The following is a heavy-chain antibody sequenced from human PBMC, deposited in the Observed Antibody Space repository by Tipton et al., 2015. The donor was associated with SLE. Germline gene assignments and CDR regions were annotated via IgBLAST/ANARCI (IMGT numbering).Heavy chain of an antibody. D-gene: IGHD3-3*01. CDR2: ISSSSSTI. J-gene: IGHJ3*02. CDR3: ARAIFGVVIDAFDI. V-gene: IGHV3-48*01. CDR1: GFTFSSYS. Sequence: SLRLSCAASGFTFSSYSMNWVRQAPGKGLEWVSYISSSSSTIYYADSVKGRFTISRDNSKNTLYLQMNSLRAEDTAVYYCARAIFGVVIDAFDIWGQGTMVTVSS.